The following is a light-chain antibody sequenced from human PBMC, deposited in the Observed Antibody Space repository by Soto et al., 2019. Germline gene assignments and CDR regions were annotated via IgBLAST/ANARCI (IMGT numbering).Light chain of an antibody. CDR1: PIVSSS. V-gene: IGKV3-11*01. J-gene: IGKJ5*01. CDR3: QQSSNWPRIN. CDR2: DAT. Sequence: EIVLTQSPGTLSLSPGERATLSCSASPIVSSSLAWYHQKPGQAPRLLIYDATSRATGIAARFSGSGAGTYFTLTIRSLEHEDFAVYCCQQSSNWPRINCGQGKKLEIK.